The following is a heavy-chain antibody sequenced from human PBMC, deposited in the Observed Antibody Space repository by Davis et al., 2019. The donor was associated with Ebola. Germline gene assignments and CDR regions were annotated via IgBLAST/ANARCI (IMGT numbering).Heavy chain of an antibody. V-gene: IGHV3-48*02. CDR1: GFTFSSYS. Sequence: PGGSLRLSCGASGFTFSSYSMNWVRQAPGKGLEWIAFISSGGHDTYYADSVRGRFTISRDNAKNLLYLQLNSLRDEDTALYYCAKDAEDGSGNWFFDFRGRGALVTVSS. CDR2: ISSGGHDT. CDR3: AKDAEDGSGNWFFDF. J-gene: IGHJ2*01. D-gene: IGHD5-24*01.